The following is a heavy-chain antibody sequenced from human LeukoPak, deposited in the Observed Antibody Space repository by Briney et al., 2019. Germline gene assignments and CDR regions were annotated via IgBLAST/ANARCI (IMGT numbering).Heavy chain of an antibody. V-gene: IGHV1-18*04. CDR3: ARGDIVVVPAATSPRFDP. D-gene: IGHD2-2*01. CDR1: GYTFTSYG. Sequence: ASVKVSCKASGYTFTSYGISWVRQAPGQGLEWMGWISAFNGNTNYAQELQGRVTMTTDTSTSTAYMELRSLRSDDTAAYYCARGDIVVVPAATSPRFDPWGQGTLVTVSS. J-gene: IGHJ5*02. CDR2: ISAFNGNT.